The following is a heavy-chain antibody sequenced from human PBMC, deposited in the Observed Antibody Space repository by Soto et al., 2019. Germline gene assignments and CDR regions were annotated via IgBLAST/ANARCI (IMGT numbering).Heavy chain of an antibody. CDR3: ARGGSYAGHVNWFDP. Sequence: KASETLSLTCTVSGGSISSGGYYWSWIRQHPGKGLEWIGYIYYSGSTYYNPSLKSRVTISVDTSKNQFSLKLSSVTAADTAVYYCARGGSYAGHVNWFDPWGQGTLVTVSS. J-gene: IGHJ5*02. D-gene: IGHD1-26*01. CDR2: IYYSGST. CDR1: GGSISSGGYY. V-gene: IGHV4-31*03.